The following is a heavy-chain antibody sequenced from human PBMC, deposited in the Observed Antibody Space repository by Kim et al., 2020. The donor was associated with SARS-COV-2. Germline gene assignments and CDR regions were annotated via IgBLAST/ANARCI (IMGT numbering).Heavy chain of an antibody. J-gene: IGHJ3*02. D-gene: IGHD3-22*01. CDR1: GYTFTSYY. Sequence: ASVKVSCKASGYTFTSYYMHWVRQAPGQGLEWMGIINPSGGSTSYAQKFQGRVTMTRDTSTSTVYMELSSLRSEDTAVYYCARVPPSYYYDSSALDAFDIWGQETMVTVSS. CDR2: INPSGGST. V-gene: IGHV1-46*01. CDR3: ARVPPSYYYDSSALDAFDI.